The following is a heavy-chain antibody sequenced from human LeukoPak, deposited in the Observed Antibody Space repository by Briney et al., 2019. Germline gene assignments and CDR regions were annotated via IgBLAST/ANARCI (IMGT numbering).Heavy chain of an antibody. J-gene: IGHJ3*02. D-gene: IGHD1-26*01. CDR1: GFTFSDSA. CDR2: IRSKTNNYET. Sequence: GGSLKLSCAASGFTFSDSAMHWVRQASGKGLEWVGRIRSKTNNYETAYGESVKGRVTISRDDSRNTAYLQMNSLRAEDTAVYYCARGGSYLSAFDIWGQGTMVTVSS. V-gene: IGHV3-73*01. CDR3: ARGGSYLSAFDI.